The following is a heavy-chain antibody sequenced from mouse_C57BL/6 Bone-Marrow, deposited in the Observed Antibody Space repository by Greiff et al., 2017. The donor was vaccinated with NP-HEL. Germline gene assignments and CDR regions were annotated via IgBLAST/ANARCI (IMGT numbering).Heavy chain of an antibody. CDR3: ARSGNYYYGSSYDY. Sequence: QVQLKESGAELVRPGTSVKVSCKASGYAFTNYLIEWVKQRPGQGLEWIGVINPGSGGTNYNEKFKGKATLTADKSSSTAYMQLSSLTSEDSAVYFCARSGNYYYGSSYDYWGQGTTLTVSS. CDR2: INPGSGGT. D-gene: IGHD1-1*01. CDR1: GYAFTNYL. V-gene: IGHV1-54*01. J-gene: IGHJ2*01.